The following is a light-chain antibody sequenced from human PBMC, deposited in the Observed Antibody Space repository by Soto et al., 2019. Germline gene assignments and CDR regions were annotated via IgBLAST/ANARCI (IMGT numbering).Light chain of an antibody. V-gene: IGKV1-5*01. Sequence: PSQSISSWLAWYQQKPGKVPNLLIYHASSLVTGVPSRFSGSGSGTEFTLTISSLQPDDFAAYYCQQYSTLWTFGQGTKVDI. CDR3: QQYSTLWT. CDR1: QSISSW. CDR2: HAS. J-gene: IGKJ1*01.